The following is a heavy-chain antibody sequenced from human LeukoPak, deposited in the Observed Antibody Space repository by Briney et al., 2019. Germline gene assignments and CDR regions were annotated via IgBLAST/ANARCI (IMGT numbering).Heavy chain of an antibody. J-gene: IGHJ4*02. V-gene: IGHV3-7*01. CDR1: GFTFSSYW. CDR2: IKQDGGQI. D-gene: IGHD4-17*01. CDR3: ARLGARQMLEY. Sequence: PGGSLRLSCAASGFTFSSYWMSWVRLAPGKGLEWVANIKQDGGQIYYLESVKGRFTVSRDDAKNSLYLQMNSLRAEDTAVYYCARLGARQMLEYWGQGTLVTVSS.